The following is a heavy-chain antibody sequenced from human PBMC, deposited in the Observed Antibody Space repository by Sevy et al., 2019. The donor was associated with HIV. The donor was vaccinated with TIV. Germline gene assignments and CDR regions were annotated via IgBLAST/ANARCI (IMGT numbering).Heavy chain of an antibody. Sequence: GGSLRLSCAASGFTFRNYVMSWVRQPPGKGLEWVSVISDGGGTTYYADSVKGRFTISRDDSKSTLYLQMNSLRVEDTAVYFCAKRVAGALAALDIWGQGTIVTVSS. J-gene: IGHJ3*02. CDR3: AKRVAGALAALDI. CDR1: GFTFRNYV. V-gene: IGHV3-23*01. CDR2: ISDGGGTT. D-gene: IGHD3-10*01.